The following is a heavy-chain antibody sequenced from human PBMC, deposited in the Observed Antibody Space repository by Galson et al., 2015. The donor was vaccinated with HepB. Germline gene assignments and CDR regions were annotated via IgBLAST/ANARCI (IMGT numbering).Heavy chain of an antibody. J-gene: IGHJ3*02. CDR2: ISGSGGST. D-gene: IGHD2-2*01. CDR3: AKGGYCSSTSCYPAAFDI. CDR1: GFTFSSYA. Sequence: SLRLSCAASGFTFSSYAMSWVRQAPGKGLEWVSAISGSGGSTYYADSVKGRFTISRDNSKNTLYLQMNSLRAEDTAVYYCAKGGYCSSTSCYPAAFDIWGQGTMVTVSS. V-gene: IGHV3-23*01.